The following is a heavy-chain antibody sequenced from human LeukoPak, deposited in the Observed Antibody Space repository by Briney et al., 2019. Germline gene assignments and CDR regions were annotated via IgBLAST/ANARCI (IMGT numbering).Heavy chain of an antibody. CDR1: GYTLTQLS. Sequence: GASVKVSCKVSGYTLTQLSMHWVRQAPGKGLEWMGGFDPEDGETIYAQKFQGRVTMTEDTSTDTAHMDLTSLRSEDTAVYYCATNSGHSSGYYYYWGQGTLVTVSS. J-gene: IGHJ4*02. CDR2: FDPEDGET. CDR3: ATNSGHSSGYYYY. D-gene: IGHD3-22*01. V-gene: IGHV1-24*01.